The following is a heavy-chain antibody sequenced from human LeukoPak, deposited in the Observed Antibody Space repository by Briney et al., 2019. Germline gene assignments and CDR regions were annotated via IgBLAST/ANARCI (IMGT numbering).Heavy chain of an antibody. CDR1: DGSFSGYY. D-gene: IGHD3-22*01. V-gene: IGHV4-34*01. CDR3: ARGYDNSRGDAFDI. J-gene: IGHJ3*02. CDR2: SINHSGST. Sequence: SETLSLTCAVYDGSFSGYYWSRIRQPPGKGLEWIGESINHSGSTNYNPSLKSRVTISVDTSKNQFSLKLSSVTAADTAVYYCARGYDNSRGDAFDIWGQGTMVTVPS.